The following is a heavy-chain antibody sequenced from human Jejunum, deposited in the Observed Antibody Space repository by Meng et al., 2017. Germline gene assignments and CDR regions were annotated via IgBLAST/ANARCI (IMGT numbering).Heavy chain of an antibody. CDR2: MNPKSGNT. D-gene: IGHD3-10*01. J-gene: IGHJ5*02. Sequence: ASVKVSCKASGYTFTSYDINWVRQATGQGLEWMGWMNPKSGNTGYVQKFQGRITITRNTSISTAYMELSSLRSEDTAVYYCARGPGRYYGSGSNWFDPWGQGTLVTVSS. CDR1: GYTFTSYD. V-gene: IGHV1-8*03. CDR3: ARGPGRYYGSGSNWFDP.